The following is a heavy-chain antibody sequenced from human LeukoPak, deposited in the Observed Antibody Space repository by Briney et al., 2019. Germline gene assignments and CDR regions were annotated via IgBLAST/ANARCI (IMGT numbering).Heavy chain of an antibody. CDR1: GFTFSSYS. V-gene: IGHV3-21*01. J-gene: IGHJ3*02. Sequence: GGSLRLSCAASGFTFSSYSMNWVRQAPGKGLEWVSSISSSSSYIYYADSVKGRFTISRDNAKNSLYLQMNSLRAEDTAVYYCARELTYDYVWGGAFDIWGQGTMVTVSS. D-gene: IGHD3-16*01. CDR3: ARELTYDYVWGGAFDI. CDR2: ISSSSSYI.